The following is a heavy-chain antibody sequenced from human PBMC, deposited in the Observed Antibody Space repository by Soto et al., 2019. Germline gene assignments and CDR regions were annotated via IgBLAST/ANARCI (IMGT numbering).Heavy chain of an antibody. V-gene: IGHV3-30*18. Sequence: QVQLVESGGGVVQPGRSLRLSCAASGFTFSSYGMHWVRQAPGKGLEWVAVISYDGSNKYYADSVKGRFTISRDNSKNPLYLQMNSLRAEDTAVYYCAKESSSSSLYGMDVWGQGTTVTVSS. CDR2: ISYDGSNK. J-gene: IGHJ6*02. CDR3: AKESSSSSLYGMDV. D-gene: IGHD6-6*01. CDR1: GFTFSSYG.